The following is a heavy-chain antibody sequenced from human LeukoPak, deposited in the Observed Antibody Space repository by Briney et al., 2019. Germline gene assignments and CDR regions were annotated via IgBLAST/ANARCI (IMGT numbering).Heavy chain of an antibody. D-gene: IGHD5-18*01. CDR3: ARDLSGVTGYTYGRGIDY. Sequence: GSLRLSCAASGFTFSSYWMSWVRQAPGKGPEWVANIKKDGSEKYYVDSVKGRFTISRDNAKTSLYLQMNSLRAEDTAVYYCARDLSGVTGYTYGRGIDYWGQGTLVTVSS. CDR1: GFTFSSYW. J-gene: IGHJ4*02. CDR2: IKKDGSEK. V-gene: IGHV3-7*01.